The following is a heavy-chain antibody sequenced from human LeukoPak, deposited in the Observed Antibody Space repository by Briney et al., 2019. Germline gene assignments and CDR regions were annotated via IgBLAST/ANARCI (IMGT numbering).Heavy chain of an antibody. J-gene: IGHJ3*02. CDR2: IYYSGST. V-gene: IGHV4-39*07. Sequence: TSETLSLTCTVSGGSISSSSYYWGWIRQPPGKGLEWIGSIYYSGSTYYNPSLKSRVTISVDTSKNQFSLKLSSVTAADTAVYYCARASQMATISDAFDIWGQGTMVTVSS. D-gene: IGHD5-24*01. CDR3: ARASQMATISDAFDI. CDR1: GGSISSSSYY.